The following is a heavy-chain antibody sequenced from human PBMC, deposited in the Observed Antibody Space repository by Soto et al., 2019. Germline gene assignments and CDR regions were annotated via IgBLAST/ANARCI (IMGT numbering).Heavy chain of an antibody. D-gene: IGHD5-12*01. CDR2: VYVSDSET. CDR3: ARRGTLSGRDAFDV. V-gene: IGHV5-51*01. Sequence: ESLKISCRGSGYYSSSYWIAWVRQMSGKGLEWLGSVYVSDSETKYSPSFQGQVTISADKYTNTAYLYWRSLKASDTAMYYCARRGTLSGRDAFDVWGEGTMVTVSS. CDR1: GYYSSSYW. J-gene: IGHJ3*01.